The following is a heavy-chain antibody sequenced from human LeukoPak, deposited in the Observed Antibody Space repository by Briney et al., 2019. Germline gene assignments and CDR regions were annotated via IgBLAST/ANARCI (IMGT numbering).Heavy chain of an antibody. D-gene: IGHD2-2*01. CDR2: ISAYNGNT. CDR1: GYTFTSYG. V-gene: IGHV1-18*04. Sequence: ASVTVSCTASGYTFTSYGISWVRQAPGQGLEWMGWISAYNGNTNYAQKLQGRVTMTTDTSTSTAYMELRSLRSDDTAVYYSASVDQLLSRFDPWGQGTLVTVSA. J-gene: IGHJ5*02. CDR3: ASVDQLLSRFDP.